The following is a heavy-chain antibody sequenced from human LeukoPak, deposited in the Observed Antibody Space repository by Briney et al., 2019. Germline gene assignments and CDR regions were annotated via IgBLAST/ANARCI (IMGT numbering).Heavy chain of an antibody. D-gene: IGHD3-22*01. J-gene: IGHJ4*02. V-gene: IGHV1-2*02. CDR1: GYTFSDHY. CDR3: ARQSGSYNDAYFDY. CDR2: ISPNSGGI. Sequence: GASVKVSCKASGYTFSDHYIHWVRQAPGQGLEWMGWISPNSGGIDYAKKFQGRVTMTRATSIRTAYMELSRLRSDDTAVYYCARQSGSYNDAYFDYWGQGTLVTVSS.